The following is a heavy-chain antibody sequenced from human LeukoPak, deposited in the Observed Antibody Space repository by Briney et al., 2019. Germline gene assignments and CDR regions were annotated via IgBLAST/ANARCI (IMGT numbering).Heavy chain of an antibody. CDR1: GFTFSSYG. J-gene: IGHJ6*02. Sequence: GGSLRLSCAPSGFTFSSYGMHWVRQSPGKGLEWVAVISYDGSNKYYADSVKGRFTISGDNTKNTLYLQMNSLRAEDTAVYYCASVYYYDSSGYFYGMDVWGQGTTVTVSS. D-gene: IGHD3-22*01. CDR2: ISYDGSNK. V-gene: IGHV3-30*03. CDR3: ASVYYYDSSGYFYGMDV.